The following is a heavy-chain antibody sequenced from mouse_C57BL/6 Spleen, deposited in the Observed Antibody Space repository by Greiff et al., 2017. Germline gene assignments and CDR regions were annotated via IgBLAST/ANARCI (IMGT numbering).Heavy chain of an antibody. V-gene: IGHV1-76*01. J-gene: IGHJ4*01. D-gene: IGHD2-4*01. CDR2: IYPGSGNT. Sequence: QVQLQQSEAELVRPGASVKLSCKASGYTFTDYYINWVKQRPGQGLEWIARIYPGSGNTYYNEKFKGKATLTAEKSSSTAYMQLSSLTSEDSAVYFCARDYKYYYTMDYWGQGTSVTVSS. CDR1: GYTFTDYY. CDR3: ARDYKYYYTMDY.